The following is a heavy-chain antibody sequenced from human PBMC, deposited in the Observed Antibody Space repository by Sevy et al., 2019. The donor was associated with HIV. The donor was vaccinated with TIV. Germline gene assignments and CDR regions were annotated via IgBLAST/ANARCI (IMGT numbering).Heavy chain of an antibody. V-gene: IGHV3-30*04. CDR1: GFTFSNYA. CDR2: ISHDEIHK. CDR3: ARDLPHLLPWELSRGSDF. Sequence: GGSLRLSCTAYGFTFSNYAVHWVRQAPGKGLEWVAIISHDEIHKDFADSVRGRFSISRDTYKNTIYLQMNSLRPEDTAVYYCARDLPHLLPWELSRGSDFWGQGPLVTVSS. D-gene: IGHD3-16*01. J-gene: IGHJ4*02.